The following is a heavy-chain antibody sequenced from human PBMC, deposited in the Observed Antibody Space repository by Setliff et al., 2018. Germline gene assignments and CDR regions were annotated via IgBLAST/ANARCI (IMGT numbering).Heavy chain of an antibody. CDR2: IIPIFGTA. CDR1: GGTFSSYA. CDR3: ARALLPIYDYSNYEEENYAFDI. V-gene: IGHV1-69*06. D-gene: IGHD4-4*01. Sequence: ASVKVSCKASGGTFSSYAISWVRQAPGQGLEWMGRIIPIFGTASYAQKFQGRVTITADKSTSTAYMELSSLRSEDTAVYYCARALLPIYDYSNYEEENYAFDIWGQGTMVTVSS. J-gene: IGHJ3*02.